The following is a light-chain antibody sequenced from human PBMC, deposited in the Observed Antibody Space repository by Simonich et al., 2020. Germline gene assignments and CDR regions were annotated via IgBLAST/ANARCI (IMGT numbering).Light chain of an antibody. CDR3: QQYYSTPQT. Sequence: DIVMTQSPDSLAVSLGERATINCKSSQSVLYSSKNKNYLAWYSQKPGQPPKLLIYWASTRESGVPDRFSGSGSGTDFTLTISSLQAEDVAVYYCQQYYSTPQTFGQGTKVEIK. J-gene: IGKJ1*01. CDR1: QSVLYSSKNKNY. CDR2: WAS. V-gene: IGKV4-1*01.